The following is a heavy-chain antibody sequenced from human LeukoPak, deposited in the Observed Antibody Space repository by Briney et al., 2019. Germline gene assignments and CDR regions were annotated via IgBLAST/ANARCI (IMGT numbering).Heavy chain of an antibody. CDR3: ASALGGQGGH. CDR1: AFTFSSYQ. V-gene: IGHV3-48*03. D-gene: IGHD1-26*01. J-gene: IGHJ1*01. Sequence: PGGSLRLSCAASAFTFSSYQMNWVRQAPGKGLEWVSYISTSSGTISYADSVKGRFTISRDNAKSSLYLQMNSLRADDTAVYYCASALGGQGGHWGQGTLVTVSS. CDR2: ISTSSGTI.